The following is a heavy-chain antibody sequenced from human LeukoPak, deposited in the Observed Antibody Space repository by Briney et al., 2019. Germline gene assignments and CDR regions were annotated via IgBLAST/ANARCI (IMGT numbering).Heavy chain of an antibody. V-gene: IGHV4-61*02. J-gene: IGHJ6*03. CDR1: NGSISSDTYY. D-gene: IGHD2-15*01. CDR3: ARADRDVPGYYYMDV. Sequence: PSETLSLTCTVSNGSISSDTYYWSWIRQPAGKGLEWIGRTYTSGSTNYNPSLKSRVTMSVDTSKNQFSLKLSSVTAADTAVYYCARADRDVPGYYYMDVWGKGTTVTISS. CDR2: TYTSGST.